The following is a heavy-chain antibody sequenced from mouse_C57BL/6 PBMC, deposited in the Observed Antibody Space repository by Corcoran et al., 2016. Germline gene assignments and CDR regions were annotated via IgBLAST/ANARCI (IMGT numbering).Heavy chain of an antibody. V-gene: IGHV1-76*01. CDR1: GYTFTDYY. D-gene: IGHD2-4*01. CDR3: ARNYDYDWYFDV. CDR2: IYPGSGNT. Sequence: QVQLKQSGAELVRPGASVKLSCKASGYTFTDYYINWVKQRPGQGLEWIARIYPGSGNTYYNEKFKGKATLTAEKSSSTAYMQLSSLTSEDSAVYFCARNYDYDWYFDVWVTGTTVTVSS. J-gene: IGHJ1*03.